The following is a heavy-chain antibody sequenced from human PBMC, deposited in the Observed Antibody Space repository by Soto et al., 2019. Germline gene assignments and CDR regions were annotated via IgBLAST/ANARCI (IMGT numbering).Heavy chain of an antibody. CDR3: APLREFRGIDP. D-gene: IGHD3-10*01. CDR2: IYWDDDK. CDR1: GFSLSTSGVG. V-gene: IGHV2-5*02. J-gene: IGHJ5*02. Sequence: QITLKESGPTLVKPTQTLTLTCTFSGFSLSTSGVGVGWIRQPPGKALEWLALIYWDDDKRYSPSLKSRLTIPHDSSNTQVVLTMTNMDPVDTAPYSCAPLREFRGIDPWGQGTLVTVSS.